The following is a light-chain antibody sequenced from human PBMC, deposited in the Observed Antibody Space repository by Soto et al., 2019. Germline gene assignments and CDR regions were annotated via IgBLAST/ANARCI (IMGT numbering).Light chain of an antibody. Sequence: EIVMTQSPATLSVSPGERATLSCRASQSVSSNLAWYQQNPGQAPRLLIYGASTRATGIPARFSGSGSGTEFTLTISSLQSEDFVVYYCQQYNNWPQTFGQGTKVEIK. CDR2: GAS. CDR3: QQYNNWPQT. J-gene: IGKJ1*01. V-gene: IGKV3-15*01. CDR1: QSVSSN.